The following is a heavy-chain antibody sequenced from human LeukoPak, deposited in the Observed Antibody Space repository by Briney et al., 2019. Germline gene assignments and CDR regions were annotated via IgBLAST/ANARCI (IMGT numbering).Heavy chain of an antibody. J-gene: IGHJ6*04. CDR2: IYQSEST. CDR1: GGSISSGGYS. D-gene: IGHD2-2*02. CDR3: ARGGYCSSAFCYMCAMDV. V-gene: IGHV4-30-2*01. Sequence: SETLSLTCAVSGGSISSGGYSWSWIRQPPGKGLEWIGYIYQSESTYYNPSLKSRVTISIDRSKNQFSLKLSSVTAADTAVYFCARGGYCSSAFCYMCAMDVWGKGTTVTVSS.